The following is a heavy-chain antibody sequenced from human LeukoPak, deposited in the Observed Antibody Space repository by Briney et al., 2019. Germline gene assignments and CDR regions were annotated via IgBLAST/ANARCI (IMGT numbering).Heavy chain of an antibody. J-gene: IGHJ4*02. CDR3: AKPFGFLEWLYGGYFDS. V-gene: IGHV3-23*01. CDR2: VSSDGINT. CDR1: GFTFSSYW. D-gene: IGHD3-3*01. Sequence: PGGSLRLPCAASGFTFSSYWMSWVRQAPGKGLEWVSAVSSDGINTYYTDSLKGRFTISRDNSKNTVFLQMHSLTAEDTAVYYCAKPFGFLEWLYGGYFDSWGQGTLVTVSS.